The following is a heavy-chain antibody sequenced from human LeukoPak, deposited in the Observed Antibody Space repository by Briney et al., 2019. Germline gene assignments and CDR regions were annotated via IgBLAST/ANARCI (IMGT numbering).Heavy chain of an antibody. CDR1: GYTLTELS. J-gene: IGHJ4*02. CDR2: FDPEDGDT. Sequence: ASVKVSCKVSGYTLTELSMHWVRQAPGRGLEWMGGFDPEDGDTIYAQKFQGRVTMTEDTSTDTAYMELSSLRSEDTAVYYCAFMGDCSGGSCYSDFDYWGQGTLVTVSS. CDR3: AFMGDCSGGSCYSDFDY. V-gene: IGHV1-24*01. D-gene: IGHD2-15*01.